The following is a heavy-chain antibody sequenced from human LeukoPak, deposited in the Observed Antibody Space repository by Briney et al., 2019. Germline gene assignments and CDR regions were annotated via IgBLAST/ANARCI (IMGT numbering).Heavy chain of an antibody. V-gene: IGHV3-23*01. J-gene: IGHJ6*02. CDR3: AKSIVVVPAAMYGYYYGMDV. D-gene: IGHD2-2*01. CDR2: ISGSGGST. CDR1: EFTFSSYA. Sequence: GGSLRLSCAAPEFTFSSYAMSWVRQAPGKGLEWVSAISGSGGSTYYADSVKGRFTISRDNSKNTLYLQMNSLRAEDTAVYYCAKSIVVVPAAMYGYYYGMDVWGQGTTVTVSS.